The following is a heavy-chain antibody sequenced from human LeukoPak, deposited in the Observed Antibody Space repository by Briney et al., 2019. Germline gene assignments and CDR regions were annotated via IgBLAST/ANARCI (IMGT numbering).Heavy chain of an antibody. CDR1: GGTFISYA. CDR3: TREDTHSSGSLDGFHNWFDP. J-gene: IGHJ5*02. D-gene: IGHD3-10*01. CDR2: IIPIFGTA. V-gene: IGHV1-69*05. Sequence: SVKVSCKASGGTFISYAISWVRQAPGQGLEWKGRIIPIFGTANYAQKFQGRVTITRGESTSTAYMELSSLRSEDTTVIYCTREDTHSSGSLDGFHNWFDPGAQETLVPPSS.